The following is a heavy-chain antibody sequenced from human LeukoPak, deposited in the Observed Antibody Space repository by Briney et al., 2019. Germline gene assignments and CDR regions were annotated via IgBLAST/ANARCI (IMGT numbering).Heavy chain of an antibody. CDR2: IRGSGGST. J-gene: IGHJ4*02. CDR1: GFTFSSYV. Sequence: GGSLRLSCAASGFTFSSYVMSWVRQAPGKGLEWVSAIRGSGGSTYYADSVKGRLTISRDNSRNTLYLQMNSLRAEDTAVYYCAKRSCSGGSCNFDYWGQGTLVTVSS. V-gene: IGHV3-23*01. CDR3: AKRSCSGGSCNFDY. D-gene: IGHD2-15*01.